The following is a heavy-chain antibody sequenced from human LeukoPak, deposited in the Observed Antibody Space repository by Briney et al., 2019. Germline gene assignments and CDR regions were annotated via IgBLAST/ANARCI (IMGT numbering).Heavy chain of an antibody. V-gene: IGHV4-39*07. Sequence: SETLSLTCTVSGGSVSSGSYYWSWIRQPPGKGLEWIGEINHSGSTNYNPSLKSRVTISVDTSKNQFSLKLSSVTAADTAVYYCARPYSSGWYLRYFQHWGQGTLVTVSS. CDR1: GGSVSSGSYY. J-gene: IGHJ1*01. CDR2: INHSGST. D-gene: IGHD6-19*01. CDR3: ARPYSSGWYLRYFQH.